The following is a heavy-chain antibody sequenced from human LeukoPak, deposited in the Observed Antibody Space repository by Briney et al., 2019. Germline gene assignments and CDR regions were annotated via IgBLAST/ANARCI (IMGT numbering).Heavy chain of an antibody. CDR2: VNYSKSN. D-gene: IGHD2-15*01. Sequence: SDSLSLTCTVSGFSSGSYYLTWIRQPAGQGLEWMGCVNYSKSNKYNPPLNNRVSPSLHTSNNQFSLRLSSVAAADTAVYHCGIRPLGYGSGASCRDYWGEGTLVTVSS. CDR3: GIRPLGYGSGASCRDY. J-gene: IGHJ4*02. CDR1: GFSSGSYY. V-gene: IGHV4-59*07.